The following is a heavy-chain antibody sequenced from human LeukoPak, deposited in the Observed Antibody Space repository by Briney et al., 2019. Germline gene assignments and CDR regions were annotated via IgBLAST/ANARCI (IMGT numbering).Heavy chain of an antibody. CDR1: GFTFSSYS. V-gene: IGHV3-48*04. CDR3: ARDTRGDMHYFDY. CDR2: ISSSSSTI. Sequence: GGSLRLSCAASGFTFSSYSMNWVRQAPGKGLEWVSYISSSSSTIYYADSVKGRFTISRDNAKNSLYLQMNSLRAGDTAVYYCARDTRGDMHYFDYWGQGTLVTVSS. J-gene: IGHJ4*02. D-gene: IGHD2-15*01.